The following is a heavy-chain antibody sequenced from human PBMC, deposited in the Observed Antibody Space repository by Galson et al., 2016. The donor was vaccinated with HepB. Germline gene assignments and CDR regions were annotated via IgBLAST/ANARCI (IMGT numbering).Heavy chain of an antibody. J-gene: IGHJ6*02. CDR2: IRPEGSGK. CDR3: ARGLDATMGGGWHYGMDV. D-gene: IGHD5-18*01. CDR1: GFTFSDYW. V-gene: IGHV3-7*01. Sequence: SLRLSCAASGFTFSDYWMNWVRQAPGKGLEWVANIRPEGSGKNYVDSVEGRFTISRDNPKNSLYLQMNILRADDTAVYYCARGLDATMGGGWHYGMDVGGQGTTVTVSS.